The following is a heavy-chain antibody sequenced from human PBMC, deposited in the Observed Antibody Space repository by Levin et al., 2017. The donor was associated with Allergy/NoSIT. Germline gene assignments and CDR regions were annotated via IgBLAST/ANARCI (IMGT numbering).Heavy chain of an antibody. CDR3: ARHRRPLDGDYTSG. Sequence: SQTLSLTCTVSGGSISSSSYYWGWIRQPPGKGLEWIGSIYYSGSTYYNPSLKSRVTISVDTSKNQFSLKLSSVTAADTAVYYCARHRRPLDGDYTSGWGQGTLVTVSS. J-gene: IGHJ4*02. CDR1: GGSISSSSYY. D-gene: IGHD4-17*01. CDR2: IYYSGST. V-gene: IGHV4-39*01.